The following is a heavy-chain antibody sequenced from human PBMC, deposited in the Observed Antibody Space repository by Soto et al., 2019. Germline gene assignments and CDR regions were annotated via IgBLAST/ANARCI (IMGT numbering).Heavy chain of an antibody. J-gene: IGHJ4*02. V-gene: IGHV4-59*01. CDR1: GGSISSYY. Sequence: SETLSLTCTVSGGSISSYYWSWIRQPPGKGLEWIGYIYYSGSTNYNPSLKSRVTISVDTSKNQFSLKLSSVTAADTAVYYCARCMTTVNTYDYWGQGTLVTVSS. D-gene: IGHD4-4*01. CDR3: ARCMTTVNTYDY. CDR2: IYYSGST.